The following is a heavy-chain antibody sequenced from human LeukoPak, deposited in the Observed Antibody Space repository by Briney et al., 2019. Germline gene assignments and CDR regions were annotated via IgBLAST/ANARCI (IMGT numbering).Heavy chain of an antibody. D-gene: IGHD3-10*01. CDR3: ARNPWFGELSWFDP. CDR1: GFTVSSNY. V-gene: IGHV3-66*01. J-gene: IGHJ5*02. CDR2: IYSGGST. Sequence: GGSLRLSCAPSGFTVSSNYMSWVRQAPGKGLEWVSVIYSGGSTYYADSVKGRFTISRDNSKNTLYLQMNSLRAEDTAVYYCARNPWFGELSWFDPWGQGTLVTVSS.